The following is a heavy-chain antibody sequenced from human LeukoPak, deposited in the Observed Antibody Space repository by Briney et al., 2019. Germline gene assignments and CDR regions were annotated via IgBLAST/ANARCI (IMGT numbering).Heavy chain of an antibody. Sequence: GGSLRLSCAASGFTSSSYAMSWVRQAPGKGLEWVSAISGSGGSTYYADSVKGRFTISRDNSKNTLYLQMNSLRAEDTAVYYCAKEMTEYGDYFQLFDWGQGTLVTVSS. CDR3: AKEMTEYGDYFQLFD. V-gene: IGHV3-23*01. J-gene: IGHJ4*02. CDR2: ISGSGGST. CDR1: GFTSSSYA. D-gene: IGHD4-17*01.